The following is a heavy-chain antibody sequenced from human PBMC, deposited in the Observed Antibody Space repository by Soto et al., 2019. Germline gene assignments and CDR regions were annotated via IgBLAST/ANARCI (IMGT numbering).Heavy chain of an antibody. CDR2: IYDDGSA. V-gene: IGHV4-59*01. Sequence: QMHLQESGPGLVKPSETLSLTCTVSGGSISSSYWSWIRQPPGKGLEWLAYIYDDGSANYNPSLRSRATISLDMSKNQFSLKLTSVTAAHTAVYYCARDKYCSGGSCRKNWFDPWGQGTLVTVSS. D-gene: IGHD2-15*01. J-gene: IGHJ5*02. CDR3: ARDKYCSGGSCRKNWFDP. CDR1: GGSISSSY.